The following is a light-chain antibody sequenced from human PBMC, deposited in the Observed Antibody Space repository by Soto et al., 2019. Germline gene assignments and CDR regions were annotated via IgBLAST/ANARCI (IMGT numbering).Light chain of an antibody. J-gene: IGKJ1*01. CDR3: QQYHIWPPWT. CDR1: QSVSSN. Sequence: EIVMTQSPATLSVSPGERATLSCRASQSVSSNLAWYQQKPGQAPRLLIYGASTRATGIPARFSGSGSGTEFNLTIIRLQSADIAGYCCQQYHIWPPWTFGQGTNVEI. V-gene: IGKV3-15*01. CDR2: GAS.